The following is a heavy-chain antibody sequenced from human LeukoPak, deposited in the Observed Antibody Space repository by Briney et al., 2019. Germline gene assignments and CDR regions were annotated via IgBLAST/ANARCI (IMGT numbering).Heavy chain of an antibody. CDR3: ARVGFPRYFDY. Sequence: GGSLRLSCAASGVTFSSYSMNWVRQAPGKGLEWVSSISSSSSYIYYADSVKGRFTISRDNAKNSLYLQMNSLRAEDTAVYYCARVGFPRYFDYWGQGTLVTVSS. J-gene: IGHJ4*02. CDR2: ISSSSSYI. D-gene: IGHD1-26*01. V-gene: IGHV3-21*01. CDR1: GVTFSSYS.